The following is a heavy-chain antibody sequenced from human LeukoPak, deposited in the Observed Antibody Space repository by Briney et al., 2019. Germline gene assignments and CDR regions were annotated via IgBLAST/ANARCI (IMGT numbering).Heavy chain of an antibody. Sequence: SSVKVSCKASGGTFSSYAISWVRQAPGQGLEWMGRIIPIFGIANYAQKFQGRVTITADKSTSTAYMELSSLRSEDTAVYYCARDRYCSSTTCQLNGWFDPWGQGTLVTVSS. CDR3: ARDRYCSSTTCQLNGWFDP. D-gene: IGHD2-2*01. CDR2: IIPIFGIA. V-gene: IGHV1-69*04. CDR1: GGTFSSYA. J-gene: IGHJ5*02.